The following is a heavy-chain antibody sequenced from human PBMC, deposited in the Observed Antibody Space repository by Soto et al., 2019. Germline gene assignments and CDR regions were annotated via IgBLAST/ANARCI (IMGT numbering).Heavy chain of an antibody. CDR1: GFTFTRYS. J-gene: IGHJ4*02. CDR3: ARESEDLTSNFDY. Sequence: GSLGLSCAASGFTFTRYSMNWVRQAPGKGLEWVSSISSTTNYIYYADSMKGRFTVSRDNAKNSVYLEMNSLSAEDTALYYCARESEDLTSNFDYWGQGTLVTVSS. V-gene: IGHV3-21*01. CDR2: ISSTTNYI.